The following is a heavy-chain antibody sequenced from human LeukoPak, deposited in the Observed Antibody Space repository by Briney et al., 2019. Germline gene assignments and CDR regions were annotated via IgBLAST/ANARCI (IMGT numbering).Heavy chain of an antibody. CDR2: INPNSGGT. V-gene: IGHV1-2*02. J-gene: IGHJ4*02. D-gene: IGHD5-18*01. CDR3: ARDTLVQLSLGH. Sequence: ASVKVPCKASGYTLTDYYIHWVRQAPGQGLEWMGWINPNSGGTNYAQKFQGRVTMTRDTSISTAYMELSRLRSDDTAVYYCARDTLVQLSLGHWGQGTLVTVSS. CDR1: GYTLTDYY.